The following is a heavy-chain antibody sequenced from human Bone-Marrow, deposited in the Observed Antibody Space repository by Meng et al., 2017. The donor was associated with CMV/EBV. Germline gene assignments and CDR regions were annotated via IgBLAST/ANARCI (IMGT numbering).Heavy chain of an antibody. Sequence: GESLKISCAASRFTVSSNYMSWVRQAPGKGLEWVSVIYSGGSTYYADSVKGRFTISRDNSENTLYLQMNSLRAEDTAVYYCARLVTSSGWYVSAPGSYYYYGMDVWGQGTTVTVYS. CDR2: IYSGGST. D-gene: IGHD6-19*01. CDR1: RFTVSSNY. J-gene: IGHJ6*01. V-gene: IGHV3-66*02. CDR3: ARLVTSSGWYVSAPGSYYYYGMDV.